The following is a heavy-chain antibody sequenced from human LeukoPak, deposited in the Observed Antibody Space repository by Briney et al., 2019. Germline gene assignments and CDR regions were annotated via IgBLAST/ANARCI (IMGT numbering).Heavy chain of an antibody. D-gene: IGHD6-6*01. J-gene: IGHJ4*02. Sequence: GGSLRLSCAASGFTFSSYWMHWVRQAPGKGLVWVSRINSDGSSTFYADSVKGRFTISRDNAKNTLYLQMNSLRVEDTAVYYCARAFGSSSSIDYWGQGTLVTVSS. CDR1: GFTFSSYW. CDR3: ARAFGSSSSIDY. V-gene: IGHV3-74*01. CDR2: INSDGSST.